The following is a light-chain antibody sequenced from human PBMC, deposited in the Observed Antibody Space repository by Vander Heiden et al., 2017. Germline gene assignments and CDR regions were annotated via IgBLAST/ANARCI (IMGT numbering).Light chain of an antibody. CDR2: LEGSGSY. V-gene: IGLV4-60*03. CDR3: ETWDSPYWV. CDR1: SGHSSYI. Sequence: QPVLTQSSSASASLGSSVKLTCTLSSGHSSYIIAWHQQQPGKAPRYLMKLEGSGSYNKGSGVPDRFSGSSSGADRYLTISNLQSEDEADYYCETWDSPYWVCGGGTKLTVL. J-gene: IGLJ3*02.